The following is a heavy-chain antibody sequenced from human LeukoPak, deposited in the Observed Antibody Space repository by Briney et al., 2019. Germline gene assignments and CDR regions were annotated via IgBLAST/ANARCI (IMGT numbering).Heavy chain of an antibody. CDR3: ARSGGEVAAHPNWFDP. Sequence: ASVKVSCKASGYTFTSYYMHWVRQAPGQGLEWMRIINPSGGSTSYAQKFQGRVTMTRDMSTSTVYMELSSLRSEDTAVYYCARSGGEVAAHPNWFDPWGQGTLVTVSS. V-gene: IGHV1-46*01. CDR2: INPSGGST. J-gene: IGHJ5*02. CDR1: GYTFTSYY. D-gene: IGHD6-6*01.